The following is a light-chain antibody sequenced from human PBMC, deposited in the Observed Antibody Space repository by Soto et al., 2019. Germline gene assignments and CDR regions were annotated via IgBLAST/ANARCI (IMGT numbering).Light chain of an antibody. V-gene: IGKV1-5*03. Sequence: DIQMTQSPSTLSASVGDRVIITCRASRSISVWLAWYQQKAGKAPKLLISKASSLESGVPSRFSGSGSGTEFTLAISSLQPDDFATYYCQQYQTYLFTFGPGTKVDIE. CDR2: KAS. CDR1: RSISVW. CDR3: QQYQTYLFT. J-gene: IGKJ3*01.